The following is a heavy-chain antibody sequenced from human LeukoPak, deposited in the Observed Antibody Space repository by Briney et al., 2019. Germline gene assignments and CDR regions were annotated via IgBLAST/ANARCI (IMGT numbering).Heavy chain of an antibody. CDR2: IRYDGSNK. CDR3: AKDSAVFGSGPYYYYMDV. J-gene: IGHJ6*03. CDR1: GFTFSSYG. Sequence: GRSLRLSCAASGFTFSSYGMHWVRQAPGKGLEWVAFIRYDGSNKYYADSVKGRFTISRDNSKNTLYLQMNSLRAEDTAVYYCAKDSAVFGSGPYYYYMDVWGKGATVTVSS. D-gene: IGHD3-3*01. V-gene: IGHV3-30*02.